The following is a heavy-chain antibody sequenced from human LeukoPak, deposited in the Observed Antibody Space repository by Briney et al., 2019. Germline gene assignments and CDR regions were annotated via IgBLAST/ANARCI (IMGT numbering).Heavy chain of an antibody. D-gene: IGHD3-10*01. Sequence: PGGSLRLSCAVSGSAFSAHYMDWVRQAPGKGRGWVGCTRSKANSYTTESAASVKGRFTISRDDSKTSLYLKISSLKTEDTAVYYCARGSMVRGVDYWGQGTLVTVSS. V-gene: IGHV3-72*01. J-gene: IGHJ4*02. CDR2: TRSKANSYTT. CDR3: ARGSMVRGVDY. CDR1: GSAFSAHY.